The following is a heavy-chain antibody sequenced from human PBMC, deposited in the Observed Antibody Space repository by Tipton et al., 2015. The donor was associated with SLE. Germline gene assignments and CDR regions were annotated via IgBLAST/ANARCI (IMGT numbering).Heavy chain of an antibody. Sequence: LRLSCTVSGGSISSSSYYWGWIRQPPGKGLEWIGTIHYSGTTYYNPSLRSRVTISVDTSKNQFSLKLSSVTAADTAVYYCARLPTGFPNWFDPWGQGTLVTVSS. D-gene: IGHD4-17*01. J-gene: IGHJ5*02. V-gene: IGHV4-39*01. CDR1: GGSISSSSYY. CDR3: ARLPTGFPNWFDP. CDR2: IHYSGTT.